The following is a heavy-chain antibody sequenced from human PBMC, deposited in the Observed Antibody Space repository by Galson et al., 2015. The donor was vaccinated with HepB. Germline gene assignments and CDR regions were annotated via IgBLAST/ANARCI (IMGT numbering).Heavy chain of an antibody. J-gene: IGHJ6*02. Sequence: SVKVSCKASGGTFSSYAISWVRQAPGQGLEWMGGIIPIFGTANYAQKFQGRVTITADESTSTAYMELSSLRSEDTAVYYCARPPGGWPNYYYYGMDVWGQGTTVTVSS. V-gene: IGHV1-69*13. CDR3: ARPPGGWPNYYYYGMDV. D-gene: IGHD6-19*01. CDR1: GGTFSSYA. CDR2: IIPIFGTA.